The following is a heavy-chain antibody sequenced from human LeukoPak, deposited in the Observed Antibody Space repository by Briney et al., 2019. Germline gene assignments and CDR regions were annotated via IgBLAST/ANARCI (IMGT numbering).Heavy chain of an antibody. D-gene: IGHD3-9*01. V-gene: IGHV1-2*06. J-gene: IGHJ4*02. CDR3: TRDLTISGPIGY. CDR1: GYTFTDYA. Sequence: ASVKVSCKASGYTFTDYAIHWVRQAPGQGLEWVGRIDPHSGGTNYAQKFQGRVTLTRDASIGTAYMELRRLRSDDTAFHYCTRDLTISGPIGYWGQETLVTVSS. CDR2: IDPHSGGT.